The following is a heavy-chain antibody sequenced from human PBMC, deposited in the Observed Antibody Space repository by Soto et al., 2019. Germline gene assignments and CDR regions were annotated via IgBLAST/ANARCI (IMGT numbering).Heavy chain of an antibody. D-gene: IGHD6-19*01. CDR3: ARAGSSGWEHAFDY. V-gene: IGHV1-69*02. Sequence: QVQLVQSGAEVKKPGSSVKVSCKASGGTFSSYTISWVRQAPGQGLEWMGRIIPILGIANYAQKFQGRVTITADKSTSTAYMELSSPRSEDTAVYYCARAGSSGWEHAFDYWGQGTLVTVSS. J-gene: IGHJ4*02. CDR1: GGTFSSYT. CDR2: IIPILGIA.